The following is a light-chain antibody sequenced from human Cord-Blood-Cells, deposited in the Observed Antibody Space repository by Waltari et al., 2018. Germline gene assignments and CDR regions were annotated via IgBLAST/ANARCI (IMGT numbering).Light chain of an antibody. Sequence: QSALTQPASVSGSPGQSITIPCTGTRSAVGSYNLVSRYQQHPGKAPKLMIYEGSKRPSGVSNRCSGSKSGNTASLTISGLQAEDEADYYCCSYAGSWVFGGGTKLTVL. V-gene: IGLV2-23*01. CDR2: EGS. J-gene: IGLJ3*02. CDR1: RSAVGSYNL. CDR3: CSYAGSWV.